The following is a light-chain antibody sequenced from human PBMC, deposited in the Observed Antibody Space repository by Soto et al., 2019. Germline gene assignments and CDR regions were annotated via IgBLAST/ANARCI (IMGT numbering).Light chain of an antibody. CDR3: QQYGDSSWT. V-gene: IGKV3-20*01. Sequence: EIVLTQSPGTLSLSPGDRATLSCRASQSVSSNYLAWYQQQKPGQAPRLLIYGASTRAAAVPDRFSGSGSGTDFTLAISRLEPEDFVVYYCQQYGDSSWTFGQGTKVEIK. J-gene: IGKJ1*01. CDR2: GAS. CDR1: QSVSSNY.